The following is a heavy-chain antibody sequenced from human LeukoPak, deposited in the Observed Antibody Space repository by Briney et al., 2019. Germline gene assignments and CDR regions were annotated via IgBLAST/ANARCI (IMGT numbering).Heavy chain of an antibody. Sequence: GGSLRLSCAASGFTFRDYWVTWVRQAPGKGLELVASTNQDGSEKYHVDSVKGRFTISRDNDKNSLYLQMNSLRAEDTAVYYCARDPGFSAFDIWGQGAVVTVYS. CDR1: GFTFRDYW. J-gene: IGHJ3*02. V-gene: IGHV3-7*01. CDR3: ARDPGFSAFDI. CDR2: TNQDGSEK.